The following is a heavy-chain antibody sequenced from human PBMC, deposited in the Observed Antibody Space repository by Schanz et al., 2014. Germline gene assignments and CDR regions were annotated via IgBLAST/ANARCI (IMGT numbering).Heavy chain of an antibody. CDR2: ISHSGDT. CDR1: GGSFSGYY. Sequence: QVQLRQWGAGLLRPSETLSLTCAVYGGSFSGYYWTWIRQPPGKRLEWIGEISHSGDTNFNPSLKMRVTISVDTSKSQFALRMNSLTAADTAIYYCARMYINLSQLSAFHYFDNWGPGTLVTVSS. CDR3: ARMYINLSQLSAFHYFDN. D-gene: IGHD1-1*01. J-gene: IGHJ4*02. V-gene: IGHV4-34*01.